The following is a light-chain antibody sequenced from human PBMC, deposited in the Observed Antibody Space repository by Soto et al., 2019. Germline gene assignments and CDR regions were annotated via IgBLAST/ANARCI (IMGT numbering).Light chain of an antibody. J-gene: IGLJ2*01. V-gene: IGLV2-14*01. CDR2: EVS. Sequence: QAASVSGSPGQSITISCTGTSSDVGGYDYVSWYQQYPDKAPKLMIFEVSNRPSGVSNRFSGSKSGNTASLTISGLQTEDEADYYCSAYAGSSVLFGGGTKLTVL. CDR3: SAYAGSSVL. CDR1: SSDVGGYDY.